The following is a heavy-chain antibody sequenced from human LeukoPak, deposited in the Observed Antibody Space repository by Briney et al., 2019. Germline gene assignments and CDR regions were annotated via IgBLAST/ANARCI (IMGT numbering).Heavy chain of an antibody. CDR3: ARDQGGGITGTTGFDP. CDR2: ISTYNGNT. Sequence: ASVKVSCKASGYTFTSYSISWVRQAPGQGLEWMGWISTYNGNTKYAQKLQDRVTMTTDTSTNTAYMELRSLRSDDTAVYYCARDQGGGITGTTGFDPWGQGTLVTVSS. J-gene: IGHJ5*02. CDR1: GYTFTSYS. V-gene: IGHV1-18*01. D-gene: IGHD1-7*01.